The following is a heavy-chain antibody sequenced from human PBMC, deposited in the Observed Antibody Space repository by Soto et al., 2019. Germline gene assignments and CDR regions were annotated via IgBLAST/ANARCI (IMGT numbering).Heavy chain of an antibody. CDR3: ARGAGLPPGGGGTEPLDI. CDR2: INPNGGST. V-gene: IGHV1-46*01. CDR1: GYSFTSQY. J-gene: IGHJ3*02. D-gene: IGHD3-16*01. Sequence: QVQLVQSGAEVEKPGASVKISCKASGYSFTSQYVHWVRQAPGQGLEWMGIINPNGGSTTYAQKVQGGAHRARGTPKRQGPRGLESLASGGTAGIFWARGAGLPPGGGGTEPLDIWGQGTMVTVAS.